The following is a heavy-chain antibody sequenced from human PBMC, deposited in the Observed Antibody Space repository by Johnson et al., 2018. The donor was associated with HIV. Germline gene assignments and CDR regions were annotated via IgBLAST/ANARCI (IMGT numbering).Heavy chain of an antibody. CDR3: ATFGGGSFHAFDI. V-gene: IGHV3-74*02. CDR1: GFTFSSYW. D-gene: IGHD1-26*01. Sequence: VQLVESGGGLVKPGGSLRLSCAASGFTFSSYWTHWVRQAPGKGLVWVSRINSDGSSTSYADSVKGRFTISRDNAKNSLYLQMNSLRAEDTAVYYCATFGGGSFHAFDIWGQGTMVTVSS. J-gene: IGHJ3*02. CDR2: INSDGSST.